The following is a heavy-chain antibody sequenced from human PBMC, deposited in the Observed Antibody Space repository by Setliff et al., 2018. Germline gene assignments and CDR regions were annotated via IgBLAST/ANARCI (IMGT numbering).Heavy chain of an antibody. D-gene: IGHD2-2*02. CDR2: INPNSGGT. CDR3: ARAYTNMVNYFDH. J-gene: IGHJ4*02. V-gene: IGHV1-2*06. Sequence: ASVKVSCKASGYTFTNYYIHWVRQAPGQGLEWMGRINPNSGGTNYAQKFQGRVTMTRDTSINTAYMELSRLTCDDAAIYYCARAYTNMVNYFDHWGQGTLVTVSS. CDR1: GYTFTNYY.